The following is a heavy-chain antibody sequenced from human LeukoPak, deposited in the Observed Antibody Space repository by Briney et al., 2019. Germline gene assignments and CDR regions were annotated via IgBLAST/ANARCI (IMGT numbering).Heavy chain of an antibody. J-gene: IGHJ4*02. CDR3: ASLGFPLDY. CDR1: GGSISSSSYY. V-gene: IGHV4-39*01. Sequence: PSETLSLTCTVSGGSISSSSYYWGWIRQPPGKGLEWIGSIYYSGSTYYNPSLKSRVTISADTSKNQFSLKLSSVTAADTAVYYCASLGFPLDYWGQGTLVTVSS. CDR2: IYYSGST.